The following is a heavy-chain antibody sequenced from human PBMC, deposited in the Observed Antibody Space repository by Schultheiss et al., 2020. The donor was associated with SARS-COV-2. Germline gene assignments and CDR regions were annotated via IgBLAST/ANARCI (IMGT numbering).Heavy chain of an antibody. V-gene: IGHV5-51*01. CDR2: IYPGNSDT. J-gene: IGHJ4*02. CDR3: ARHAVAAAPSNFDY. CDR1: GYSFTSYW. D-gene: IGHD6-25*01. Sequence: GGSLRLSCKGSGYSFTSYWIGWVRQLPGKDLEWMGIIYPGNSDTRYSPSFEGQVSMSADKSISTAYLQWSSLKASDTAMYYCARHAVAAAPSNFDYWGQGTLVTVSS.